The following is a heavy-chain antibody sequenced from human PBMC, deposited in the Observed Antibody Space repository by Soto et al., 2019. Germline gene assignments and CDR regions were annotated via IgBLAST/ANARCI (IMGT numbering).Heavy chain of an antibody. V-gene: IGHV1-18*01. CDR1: GYTFTSYG. Sequence: GASVKVSCKASGYTFTSYGISWVRQAPGQGLEWMGWISVYNGNTKYTQKVKGRVTMTTDTSTRTAYMELRSLRSDDTAVYYCARAGDSSSWADYWGQGTPVTVSS. CDR3: ARAGDSSSWADY. D-gene: IGHD6-13*01. CDR2: ISVYNGNT. J-gene: IGHJ4*02.